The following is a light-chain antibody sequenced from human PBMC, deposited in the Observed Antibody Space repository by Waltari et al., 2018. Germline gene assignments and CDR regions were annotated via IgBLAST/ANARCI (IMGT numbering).Light chain of an antibody. Sequence: DIQMSQSPSSLSASVGDRVTITCRASQGISSYLNWYQQKPGKAPKLLIYYANSMASGVPARFSGSGSGTEFTLTISSLQPEDCATYYCQQSNSNPWTFGQGTKVEIK. V-gene: IGKV1-39*01. J-gene: IGKJ1*01. CDR2: YAN. CDR3: QQSNSNPWT. CDR1: QGISSY.